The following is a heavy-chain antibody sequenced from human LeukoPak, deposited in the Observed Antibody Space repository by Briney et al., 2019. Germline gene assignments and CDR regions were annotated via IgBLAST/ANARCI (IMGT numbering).Heavy chain of an antibody. CDR1: GGSISSSNW. V-gene: IGHV4-4*02. CDR2: IYHSGST. J-gene: IGHJ4*02. Sequence: SETLSLSCAVSGGSISSSNWWSWDRQPPGKGLEWIGEIYHSGSTNYNPSLKSRVTISVDKSKNQFSLKLSSVTAADTAVYYCASLPHDILTGNVDYWGQGTLVTVSS. CDR3: ASLPHDILTGNVDY. D-gene: IGHD3-9*01.